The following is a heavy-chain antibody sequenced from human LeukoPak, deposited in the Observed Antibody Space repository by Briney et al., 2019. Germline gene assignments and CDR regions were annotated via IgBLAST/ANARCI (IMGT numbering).Heavy chain of an antibody. V-gene: IGHV4-34*01. CDR2: INHSGST. CDR3: ARGAPYCSSTSCPGWFDP. Sequence: SETLSLTCAVYGGSFSGYYWSWIRQPPGKGLEWIGEINHSGSTNYNPSLKIRVTISVDTSKNQFSLKLSSVTAADTAVYYCARGAPYCSSTSCPGWFDPWGQGTLVTVSS. J-gene: IGHJ5*02. CDR1: GGSFSGYY. D-gene: IGHD2-2*01.